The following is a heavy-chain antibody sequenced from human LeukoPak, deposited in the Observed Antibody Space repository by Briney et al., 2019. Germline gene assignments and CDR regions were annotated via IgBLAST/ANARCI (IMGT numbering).Heavy chain of an antibody. J-gene: IGHJ4*02. CDR2: IKVDGSET. CDR3: ARDGHWEVTRGHYFDY. V-gene: IGHV3-7*01. D-gene: IGHD4-11*01. Sequence: GGSLRLSCATSGFTFSNYWMSWVRQVPGKGLEWLANIKVDGSETYYVDSLKGRFTISRDNAKNSVYLQMNSLRVEDTAVYYCARDGHWEVTRGHYFDYWGQGTLVTVSS. CDR1: GFTFSNYW.